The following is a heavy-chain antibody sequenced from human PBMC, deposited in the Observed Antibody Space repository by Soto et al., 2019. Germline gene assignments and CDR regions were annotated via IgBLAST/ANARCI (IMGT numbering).Heavy chain of an antibody. CDR2: INSDGSST. J-gene: IGHJ6*02. CDR1: GFTFSSYW. CDR3: ARDEATPYSSGWFLYYYGMDV. V-gene: IGHV3-74*01. D-gene: IGHD6-19*01. Sequence: PGGSLRLSCAASGFTFSSYWMHWVRQAPGKGLVWVSRINSDGSSTSYADSVKGRFTISRDNAKNTLYLQMNSLRAEDTAVYYCARDEATPYSSGWFLYYYGMDVWGQGTTVNVSS.